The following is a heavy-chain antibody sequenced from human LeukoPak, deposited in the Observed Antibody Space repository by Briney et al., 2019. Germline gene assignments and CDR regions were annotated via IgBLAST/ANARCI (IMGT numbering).Heavy chain of an antibody. Sequence: PGRSLRLSCAASGFTFSSYGMHWVRQAPGKGLEWVAVISYDGSNKYYADSVKGRFTISRDISRSTLYLEMNSLSAEDTAVYYCARASGPIKKNRFDQWGQGTLVTVSS. CDR1: GFTFSSYG. CDR2: ISYDGSNK. D-gene: IGHD1-26*01. J-gene: IGHJ4*02. CDR3: ARASGPIKKNRFDQ. V-gene: IGHV3-30*03.